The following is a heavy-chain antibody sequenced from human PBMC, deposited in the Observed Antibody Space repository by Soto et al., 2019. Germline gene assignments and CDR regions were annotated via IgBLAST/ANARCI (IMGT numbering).Heavy chain of an antibody. CDR1: GFTFSSYG. CDR2: ISYDGSNK. V-gene: IGHV3-30*18. Sequence: QVQLVGSGGGVVQPGRSLRLSCAASGFTFSSYGMHWVRQAPGKGLEWVAVISYDGSNKYYADSVKGRFTISRDNSKNTLYLQMNSLRAEDTAVYYCAKDIAHRITGTTYWGYFDYWGQGTLVTVSS. J-gene: IGHJ4*02. CDR3: AKDIAHRITGTTYWGYFDY. D-gene: IGHD1-7*01.